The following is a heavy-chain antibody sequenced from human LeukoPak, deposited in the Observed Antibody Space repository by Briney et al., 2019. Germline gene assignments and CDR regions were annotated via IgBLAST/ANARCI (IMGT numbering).Heavy chain of an antibody. J-gene: IGHJ4*02. CDR1: GFTSSSYP. CDR3: VKGPGPTVNYYFDF. CDR2: ISSKGGNI. V-gene: IGHV3-64D*06. Sequence: GGSLRLSCSASGFTSSSYPMHWVRQAPGKGLEYVSAISSKGGNIYYAESSRGRFTISRDNSKNTLYLQMSSLRAEDTAVYYCVKGPGPTVNYYFDFWGQGKLGTVSS. D-gene: IGHD4-17*01.